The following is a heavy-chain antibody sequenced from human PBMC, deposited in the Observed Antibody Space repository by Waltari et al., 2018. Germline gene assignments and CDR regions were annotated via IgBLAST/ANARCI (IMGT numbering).Heavy chain of an antibody. V-gene: IGHV4-38-2*01. D-gene: IGHD5-18*01. CDR1: GYSISSGYY. J-gene: IGHJ4*02. CDR3: ARVNTAGVDYFDY. CDR2: IYHSGST. Sequence: QVQLQESGPGLVKPSETLSLTCAVSGYSISSGYYWGWIRQPPGKGLEWIGSIYHSGSTYYNPSLKRRVTISVETSKNQFSLKLSSVTAADTAVYYCARVNTAGVDYFDYWGQGTLVTVSS.